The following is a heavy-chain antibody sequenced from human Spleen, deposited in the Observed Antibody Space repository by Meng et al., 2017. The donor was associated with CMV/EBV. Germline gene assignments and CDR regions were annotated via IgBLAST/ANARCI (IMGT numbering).Heavy chain of an antibody. CDR2: ISWDGGST. V-gene: IGHV3-43*01. CDR3: AKALSGRYYDAEIDY. J-gene: IGHJ4*02. D-gene: IGHD1-26*01. Sequence: SGFTFDDYTIHWVRQAPEKGLEWVSLISWDGGSTYYVDSVKGRFTISRDNSKNSLYLQMNSLRTEDTALYFCAKALSGRYYDAEIDYWGQGTLVTVSS. CDR1: GFTFDDYT.